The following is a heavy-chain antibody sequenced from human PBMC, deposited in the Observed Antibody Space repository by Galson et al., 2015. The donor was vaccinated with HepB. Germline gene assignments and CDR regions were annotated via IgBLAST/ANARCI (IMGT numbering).Heavy chain of an antibody. V-gene: IGHV3-15*01. CDR2: IKSKRDGGTT. D-gene: IGHD5-12*01. J-gene: IGHJ2*01. Sequence: SLRLSCAASGFSFSNAWMRWVRQAPGKGLEWVGVIKSKRDGGTTDFAAPVKGRFTISRDDSKNMMYLQMDSLKTADTAMYYCATDHGGYSGYDGYFDLWGPGTLVTVSS. CDR3: ATDHGGYSGYDGYFDL. CDR1: GFSFSNAW.